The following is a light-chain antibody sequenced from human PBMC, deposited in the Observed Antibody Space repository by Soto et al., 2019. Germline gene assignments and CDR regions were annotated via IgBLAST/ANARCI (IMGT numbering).Light chain of an antibody. CDR2: SAS. CDR3: QRRAAYPRE. Sequence: DIQVTQSPSSMSAAVGVRVTSTCRTSQDISNRLGWFQQRPGKAPNRLISSASTLETGGPSRFSGTGSGTEFTLTTSSVPPEDFATYYCQRRAAYPRELGQGTKVDIK. V-gene: IGKV1-17*03. J-gene: IGKJ1*01. CDR1: QDISNR.